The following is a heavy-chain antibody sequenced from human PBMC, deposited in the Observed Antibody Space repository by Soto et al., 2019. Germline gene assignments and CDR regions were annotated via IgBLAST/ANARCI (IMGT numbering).Heavy chain of an antibody. CDR2: IWYDGNNK. V-gene: IGHV3-33*01. CDR1: GFTFSSYG. Sequence: QVQLVESGGGVVQPGRSLRLSCAASGFTFSSYGMHWVRQAPGKGLEWGSSIWYDGNNKYYADSVKGRFTISRDNSRNTLFLQMNSLRAEDTALYYCVGRGNQNWGDYWGQGTQVTVSS. J-gene: IGHJ4*02. D-gene: IGHD7-27*01. CDR3: VGRGNQNWGDY.